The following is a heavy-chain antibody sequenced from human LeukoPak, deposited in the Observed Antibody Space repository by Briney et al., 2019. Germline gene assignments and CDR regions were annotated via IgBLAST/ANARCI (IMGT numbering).Heavy chain of an antibody. CDR2: ISYEGGTQ. J-gene: IGHJ5*02. D-gene: IGHD3-10*01. CDR3: AKEGTPQVSTWYDL. Sequence: GMSLRLSCAASGVTLSPYGMHWVRQAPGKGLEWVAVISYEGGTQHYADSVKGRFIISRDNPRNTLYLQTNILRTEDTAVYYCAKEGTPQVSTWYDLWGQGTQVIVSS. CDR1: GVTLSPYG. V-gene: IGHV3-30*18.